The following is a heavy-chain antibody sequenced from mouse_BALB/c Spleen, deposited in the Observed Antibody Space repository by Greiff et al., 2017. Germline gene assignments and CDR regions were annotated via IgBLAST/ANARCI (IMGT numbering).Heavy chain of an antibody. D-gene: IGHD6-2*01. CDR2: IYPGDGDT. CDR1: GYTFTSYW. Sequence: SGAELARPGASVKLSCKASGYTFTSYWMQWVKQRPGQGLEWIGAIYPGDGDTRYTQKFKGKATLTADKSSSTAYMQLSSLASEDSAVYYCASLYYWGQGTTLTVSS. J-gene: IGHJ2*01. V-gene: IGHV1-87*01. CDR3: ASLYY.